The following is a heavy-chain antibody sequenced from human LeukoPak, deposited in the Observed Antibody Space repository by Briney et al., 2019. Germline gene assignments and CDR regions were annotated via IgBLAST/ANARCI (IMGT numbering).Heavy chain of an antibody. CDR3: TKDRYCTTTFCPLDY. CDR1: GFTFSSYA. CDR2: ISGSGAGI. Sequence: GGSLRLSCAVSGFTFSSYAMSWVRQAPGKGLEWVSAISGSGAGIYYADSVKGRFTISRDNSKNSLYLQMNSLRTEDTALYYCTKDRYCTTTFCPLDYWGQGTLVTVSS. V-gene: IGHV3-43*02. D-gene: IGHD2-8*01. J-gene: IGHJ4*02.